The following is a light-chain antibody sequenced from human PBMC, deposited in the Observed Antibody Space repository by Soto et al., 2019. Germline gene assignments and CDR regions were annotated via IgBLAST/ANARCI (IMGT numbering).Light chain of an antibody. J-gene: IGKJ4*01. CDR2: DVS. Sequence: EIVLTQSPATLSLSPGRRATLSCRASQTVSINLAWYQQRPGQAPRLLIYDVSNRATGIPARFSGSGSGTDFTLTISSLAPEDFAVYYCHQHHDWPLTFGGGTKVEIQ. CDR3: HQHHDWPLT. CDR1: QTVSIN. V-gene: IGKV3-11*01.